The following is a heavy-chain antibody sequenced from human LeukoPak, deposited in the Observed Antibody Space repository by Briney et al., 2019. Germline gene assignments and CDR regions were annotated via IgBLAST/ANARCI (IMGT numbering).Heavy chain of an antibody. J-gene: IGHJ6*02. CDR1: GYSFTSYW. Sequence: GESLKISCKGSGYSFTSYWIGWVRRMPGRGLEWMGFIYPSDSSIRYSPSFQGQVTISADKSISTAYLQWSSLKASDPAMYYCARHTTLGNYFAMDVWGQGTTVTVSS. CDR2: IYPSDSSI. V-gene: IGHV5-51*01. CDR3: ARHTTLGNYFAMDV. D-gene: IGHD1-26*01.